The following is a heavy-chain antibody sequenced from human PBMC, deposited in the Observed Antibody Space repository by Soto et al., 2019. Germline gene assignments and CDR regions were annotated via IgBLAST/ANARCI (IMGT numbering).Heavy chain of an antibody. CDR2: ISGSGGST. CDR3: ARDIVAPTNGWYFDL. J-gene: IGHJ2*01. Sequence: GSLRLSCAASGFTFSSYAMSWVRQAPGKGLEWVSAISGSGGSTYYADPVKGRFTISRDNSKNTLYLQMNSLRAEDTAVYYCARDIVAPTNGWYFDLWGRGTLVTVSS. CDR1: GFTFSSYA. V-gene: IGHV3-23*01. D-gene: IGHD5-12*01.